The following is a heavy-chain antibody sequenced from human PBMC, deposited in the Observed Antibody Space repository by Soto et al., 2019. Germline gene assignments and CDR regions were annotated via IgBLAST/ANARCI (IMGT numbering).Heavy chain of an antibody. D-gene: IGHD2-2*01. Sequence: GGSLRLSCAASGFTFSSYAMSWVRQAPGKGLEWVSAISGSGGSTIYYADSVKGRFTISRDNAKNSLYLQMNSLRAEDTAVYYCASGIVVVPAAIADAFDIWGQGTMVTVSS. CDR3: ASGIVVVPAAIADAFDI. CDR1: GFTFSSYA. J-gene: IGHJ3*02. CDR2: ISGSGGSTI. V-gene: IGHV3-23*01.